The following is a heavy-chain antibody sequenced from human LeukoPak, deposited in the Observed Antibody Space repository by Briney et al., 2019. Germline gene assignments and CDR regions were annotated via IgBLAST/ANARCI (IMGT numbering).Heavy chain of an antibody. CDR3: ASPPDSSDYGAAFDF. CDR1: GYSITSGYF. Sequence: SETLSLTCGVCGYSITSGYFWGLIRQPPGKGLEWIGSIYHSGTTYYNPSLKSRVTISVDTSKNQFSLKLSSVTAADTAVYYCASPPDSSDYGAAFDFWGQGTLVTVSS. CDR2: IYHSGTT. D-gene: IGHD4-17*01. J-gene: IGHJ4*02. V-gene: IGHV4-38-2*01.